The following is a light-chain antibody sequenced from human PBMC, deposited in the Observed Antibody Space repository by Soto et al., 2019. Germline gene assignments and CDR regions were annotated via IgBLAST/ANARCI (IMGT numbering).Light chain of an antibody. V-gene: IGKV3-15*01. CDR2: GAS. J-gene: IGKJ1*01. CDR1: QSVSSN. Sequence: EIVMTQSPATLSVSPGERATLSGRASQSVSSNLAWYQQKPGQAPRLLIYGASTRATGIPARFSGSGSGTEFTLTISSLQSEEFAVYYSQQYNNWPRTFGQGTKVAIK. CDR3: QQYNNWPRT.